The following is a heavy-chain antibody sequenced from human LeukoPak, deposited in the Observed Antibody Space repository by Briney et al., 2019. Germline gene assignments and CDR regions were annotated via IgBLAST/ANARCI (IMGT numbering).Heavy chain of an antibody. V-gene: IGHV3-48*04. CDR3: AREGGYDYVWGSYRYAFFDY. CDR1: GFTFSSYS. D-gene: IGHD3-16*02. J-gene: IGHJ4*02. Sequence: GGSLRLSCAASGFTFSSYSMNWVRQAPGKGPEWVSCISSSSSTIYYADSVKGRFTISRDNAKNSLYLQMNSLRAEDTAVYYCAREGGYDYVWGSYRYAFFDYWGQGTLVTVSS. CDR2: ISSSSSTI.